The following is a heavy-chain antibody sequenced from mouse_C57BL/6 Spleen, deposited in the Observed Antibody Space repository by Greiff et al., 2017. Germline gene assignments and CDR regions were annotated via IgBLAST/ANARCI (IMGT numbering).Heavy chain of an antibody. Sequence: VQLQQSGPGLVAPSQSLSITCTVSGFSLTSYGVDWVRQPPGQGLEWLGVIWGGGSTNYNSALMSRLSISRDNSKSQVFLKMNSLRTDDTAMYYWAKRGDYDGGYAMDYWGQGTSVTVSS. CDR2: IWGGGST. D-gene: IGHD2-4*01. CDR3: AKRGDYDGGYAMDY. V-gene: IGHV2-9*01. CDR1: GFSLTSYG. J-gene: IGHJ4*01.